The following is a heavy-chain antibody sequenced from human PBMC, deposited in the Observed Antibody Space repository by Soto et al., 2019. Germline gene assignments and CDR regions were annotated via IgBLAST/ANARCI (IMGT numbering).Heavy chain of an antibody. CDR1: GFTYVKYA. CDR3: VKDTVVVINGGDFDY. Sequence: EVQLLESGGALVQPGGSLRLSCEASGFTYVKYAMSWVRQAPGKGLEWVSGISGDAGRTFYADSVKGRFTMSRDNSKNTVYLQMNSLRVEDTAVYYCVKDTVVVINGGDFDYWGQGTLVTVSS. V-gene: IGHV3-23*01. D-gene: IGHD3-22*01. CDR2: ISGDAGRT. J-gene: IGHJ4*02.